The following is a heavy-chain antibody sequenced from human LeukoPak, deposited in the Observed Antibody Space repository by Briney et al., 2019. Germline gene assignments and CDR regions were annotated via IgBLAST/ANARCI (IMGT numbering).Heavy chain of an antibody. CDR3: ARDPMVDAFDI. V-gene: IGHV4-59*01. J-gene: IGHJ3*02. D-gene: IGHD3-10*01. CDR1: GGSISSYY. Sequence: PSETLSLTCTVSGGSISSYYWSWIRQPPGKGLEWIGYIYYSGSTNYNPSLKSRVTISVDTSKNQFSLKLSSVTAADTVVYYCARDPMVDAFDIWGQGTMVTVSS. CDR2: IYYSGST.